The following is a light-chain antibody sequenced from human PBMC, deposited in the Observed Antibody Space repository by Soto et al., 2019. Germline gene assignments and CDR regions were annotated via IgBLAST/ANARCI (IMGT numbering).Light chain of an antibody. Sequence: QSVLAQPSSVSGSPGQSITISCTGNSTDVGGYNYVSWYQHHSGKAPKLLIYEVTNRPSGISDRFSGSKSVNTASLTISGLQAEDESDYYCGSYSSTDTPFVFGTGTKLTVL. CDR3: GSYSSTDTPFV. J-gene: IGLJ1*01. V-gene: IGLV2-14*01. CDR1: STDVGGYNY. CDR2: EVT.